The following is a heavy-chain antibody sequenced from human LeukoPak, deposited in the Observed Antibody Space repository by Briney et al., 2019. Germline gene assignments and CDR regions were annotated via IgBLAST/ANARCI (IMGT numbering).Heavy chain of an antibody. CDR1: GSTVSSNY. CDR2: ISGSGGST. D-gene: IGHD1-1*01. Sequence: PGGSLRLSCAASGSTVSSNYMSWVRQAPGKGLEWVSGISGSGGSTYYAESVKGRCTISRDNSKKTLFLQMNSLRAEDTAVYYCAKGSNNYPDNFDYWGQGTLVTVSS. J-gene: IGHJ4*02. CDR3: AKGSNNYPDNFDY. V-gene: IGHV3-23*01.